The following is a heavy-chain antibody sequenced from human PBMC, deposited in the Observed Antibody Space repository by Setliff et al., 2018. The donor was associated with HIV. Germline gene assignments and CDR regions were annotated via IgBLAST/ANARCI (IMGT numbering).Heavy chain of an antibody. CDR3: ARMQAYYNFWRSTYYFDY. CDR2: LNPNGGST. J-gene: IGHJ4*02. Sequence: GASVKVSCKTSGYAFTYYYIHWVQQAPGQGLEWLGTLNPNGGSTTYAQKFQGRVTMTRDTSISTAYMELSRLRSDDTAVFYCARMQAYYNFWRSTYYFDYWGQGTPVTVSS. D-gene: IGHD3-3*01. V-gene: IGHV1-2*02. CDR1: GYAFTYYY.